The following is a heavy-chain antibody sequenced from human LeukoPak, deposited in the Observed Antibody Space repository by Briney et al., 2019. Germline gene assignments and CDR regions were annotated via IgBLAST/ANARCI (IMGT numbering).Heavy chain of an antibody. D-gene: IGHD3-9*01. J-gene: IGHJ4*02. CDR1: GYSISSGYY. CDR3: AREGSRYFDWLPVIDY. CDR2: IYHSGST. V-gene: IGHV4-38-2*02. Sequence: SETLSLTCAVSGYSISSGYYWGWIRQPPGKGLEWIGSIYHSGSTYYNPSLKSRVTISVDTSKNQFSLKLNSATAADTAVYYCAREGSRYFDWLPVIDYWGQGTLVTVSS.